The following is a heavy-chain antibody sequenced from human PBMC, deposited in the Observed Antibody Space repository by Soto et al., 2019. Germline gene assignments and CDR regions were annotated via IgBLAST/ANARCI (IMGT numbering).Heavy chain of an antibody. D-gene: IGHD6-13*01. V-gene: IGHV3-30-3*01. J-gene: IGHJ4*02. CDR2: ISYDGSNK. CDR1: GFTFSSYA. CDR3: ARGRIAAAGT. Sequence: QVQLVESGGGVVQPGRSLRLSCAASGFTFSSYAMHWVRQAPGKGLEWVAVISYDGSNKYYADSVKGRFTISRDNSKNTLYLQMNSLRAEDTAVYYCARGRIAAAGTWGQGTLVTVSS.